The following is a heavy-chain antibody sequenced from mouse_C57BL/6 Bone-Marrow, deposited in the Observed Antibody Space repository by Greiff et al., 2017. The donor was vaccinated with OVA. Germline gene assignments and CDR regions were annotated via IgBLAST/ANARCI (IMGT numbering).Heavy chain of an antibody. J-gene: IGHJ2*01. V-gene: IGHV14-4*01. D-gene: IGHD3-3*01. CDR1: GFNIKDDY. CDR2: IDPENGDT. CDR3: TSPGTGDY. Sequence: EVQLQQSGAELVRPGASVKLSCTASGFNIKDDYMHWVKQRPEQGLEWIGWIDPENGDTEYASKFQGKATITADTSSTTAYLQLSSLTSEDTAVYYCTSPGTGDYWGQGTTLTVSS.